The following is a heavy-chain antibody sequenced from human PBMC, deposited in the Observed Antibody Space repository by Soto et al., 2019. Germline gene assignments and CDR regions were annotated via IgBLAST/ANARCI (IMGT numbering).Heavy chain of an antibody. CDR3: ARSYSFTIFGVVRNYYYYGMDV. Sequence: QVQLVQSGAEVKKPGASVKVSCKASGYTFTSYDINWVRQATGQGLEWMGWMNPNSGNTGYAQKFQGRFTMTRNTSISTAYMELSSLRSEDTAVYYCARSYSFTIFGVVRNYYYYGMDVWGQGTTVTVSS. CDR1: GYTFTSYD. J-gene: IGHJ6*02. D-gene: IGHD3-3*01. V-gene: IGHV1-8*01. CDR2: MNPNSGNT.